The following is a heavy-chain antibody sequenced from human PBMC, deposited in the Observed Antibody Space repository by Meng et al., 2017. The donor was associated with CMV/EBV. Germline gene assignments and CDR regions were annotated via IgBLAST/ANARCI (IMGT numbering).Heavy chain of an antibody. D-gene: IGHD3-22*01. CDR3: ARDMITMIVVAPGPHGMDV. J-gene: IGHJ6*02. V-gene: IGHV1-69*04. CDR1: FSSYT. Sequence: FSSYTIIWVRQAPGQALEWMGRIIPILGIANDAQKFQGRVTITADKSTSTAYMELSSLRSEDTAVYYCARDMITMIVVAPGPHGMDVWGQGTTVTVSS. CDR2: IIPILGIA.